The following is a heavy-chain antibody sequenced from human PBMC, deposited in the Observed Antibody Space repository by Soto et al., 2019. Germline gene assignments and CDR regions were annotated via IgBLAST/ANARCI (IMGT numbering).Heavy chain of an antibody. Sequence: GGSLRLSCAASGFTVSSYYMSWVRQAPGKGLEWVSVIYSGGSTYFADSVKGRFTISRDNSENTLNLQMNSLRAEDTAVYYCARAATISFPYFDYWGQGTLVTVSS. CDR3: ARAATISFPYFDY. CDR2: IYSGGST. J-gene: IGHJ4*02. D-gene: IGHD5-12*01. V-gene: IGHV3-66*01. CDR1: GFTVSSYY.